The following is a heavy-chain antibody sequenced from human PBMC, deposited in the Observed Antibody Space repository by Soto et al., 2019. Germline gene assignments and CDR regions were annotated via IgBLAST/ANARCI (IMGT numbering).Heavy chain of an antibody. CDR1: GFTFSSYG. Sequence: QVQLVESGGGVVQSGRSLRLSCAASGFTFSSYGMHWVRQAPGKGLEWVAVIWYDGSNKYYADSVKGRFTISRDNSKNTLYLQMNSLRAEDTAVYYCARGPYYDFWSGYYTWGYYYGMDVWGQGTTVTVSS. J-gene: IGHJ6*02. CDR2: IWYDGSNK. D-gene: IGHD3-3*01. CDR3: ARGPYYDFWSGYYTWGYYYGMDV. V-gene: IGHV3-33*01.